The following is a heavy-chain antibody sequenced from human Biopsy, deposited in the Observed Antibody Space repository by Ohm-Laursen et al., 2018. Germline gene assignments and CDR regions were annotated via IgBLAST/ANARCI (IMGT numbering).Heavy chain of an antibody. CDR2: IYGGGNPV. CDR3: ARLNSGTYDASDL. V-gene: IGHV3-48*03. D-gene: IGHD1-26*01. J-gene: IGHJ3*01. CDR1: GFAFNLYE. Sequence: SLRLSCTAFGFAFNLYEMNWVRQAPGKGMEWISYIYGGGNPVSYADSVKGRFTISRDNAHNSLYLHMNSLRAEDTAVYYCARLNSGTYDASDLWGQGTMVIVSS.